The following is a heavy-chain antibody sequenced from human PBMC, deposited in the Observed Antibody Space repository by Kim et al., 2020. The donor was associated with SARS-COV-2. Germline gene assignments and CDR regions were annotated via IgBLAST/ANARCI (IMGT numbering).Heavy chain of an antibody. V-gene: IGHV3-7*03. D-gene: IGHD2-15*01. CDR3: TRHACGGGSCYDY. Sequence: GGSLRLSCEVSGFTLSDFWLTWVRQGPGKGLEWVAKINIDGSQTYYADSVRGRFTISRDDAKNSMYLEINSLRAEDTAVYYCTRHACGGGSCYDYWGPGTVVSVS. J-gene: IGHJ4*02. CDR2: INIDGSQT. CDR1: GFTLSDFW.